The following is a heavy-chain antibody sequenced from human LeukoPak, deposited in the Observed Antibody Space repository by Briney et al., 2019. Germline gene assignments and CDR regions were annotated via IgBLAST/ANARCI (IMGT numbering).Heavy chain of an antibody. Sequence: GGSLRLSCAASGFTFDDYGMSWVRQAPGRGLEWVSGINWNGGSTGYADSVKGRFTISRDNAKNSLYLQMNSLRAEDTALYYCARAGGAYYYYMDVWGKGTTVTVSS. CDR2: INWNGGST. CDR1: GFTFDDYG. CDR3: ARAGGAYYYYMDV. J-gene: IGHJ6*03. V-gene: IGHV3-20*04. D-gene: IGHD1-26*01.